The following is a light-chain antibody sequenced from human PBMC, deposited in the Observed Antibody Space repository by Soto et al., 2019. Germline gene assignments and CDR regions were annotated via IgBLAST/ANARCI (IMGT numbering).Light chain of an antibody. CDR3: QQYRSSSRS. J-gene: IGKJ2*03. CDR1: QSFSSSY. V-gene: IGKV3-20*01. Sequence: EIVLTQSPGTLSLSPGERATLSCRASQSFSSSYLAWYQQKPGQAPRLLIYGTSTRATGIPDRFSGSGSGTDFTLTISRLESEDFAAYYCQQYRSSSRSFGQGTKLEIK. CDR2: GTS.